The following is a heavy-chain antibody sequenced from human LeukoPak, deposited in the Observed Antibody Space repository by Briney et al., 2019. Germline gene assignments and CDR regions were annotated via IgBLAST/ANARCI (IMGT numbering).Heavy chain of an antibody. CDR2: IYNGGYT. V-gene: IGHV3-53*01. Sequence: GGSLRFSCAASGFTVSSNYMSWVRQAPGKGLEWGSVIYNGGYTYYADSVTGRFTISRDNSKNTLYLQMNSLRAEDTAVYYCARTSGSYDYWGQGTLVTVSS. J-gene: IGHJ4*02. CDR1: GFTVSSNY. CDR3: ARTSGSYDY. D-gene: IGHD1-26*01.